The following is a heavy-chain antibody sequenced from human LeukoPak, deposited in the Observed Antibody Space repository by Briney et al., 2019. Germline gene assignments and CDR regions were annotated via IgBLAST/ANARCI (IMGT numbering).Heavy chain of an antibody. CDR1: GGSISSGSYY. Sequence: SETLSLTCTVSGGSISSGSYYWSWIRQPAGKGLEWIGRIYTSGSTNYNPSLKSRVTISVDTSKNQFSLKLSSVTAADTAVYYCARHVRYHYYDSSGTYYFDYWGQGTLVTVSS. V-gene: IGHV4-61*02. CDR2: IYTSGST. D-gene: IGHD3-22*01. CDR3: ARHVRYHYYDSSGTYYFDY. J-gene: IGHJ4*02.